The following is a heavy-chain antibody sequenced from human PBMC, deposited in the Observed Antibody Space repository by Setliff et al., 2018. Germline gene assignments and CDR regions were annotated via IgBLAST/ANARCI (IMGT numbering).Heavy chain of an antibody. D-gene: IGHD3-22*01. CDR2: ISTSSGTR. CDR1: GFSFSNYG. V-gene: IGHV3-48*01. J-gene: IGHJ6*03. CDR3: ARLALTGYDSSGYYYALEYYYYMDV. Sequence: GGSLRLSCVVSGFSFSNYGMTWVRQAPGKGLEWISYISTSSGTRYYADSVKGRFTISRDNANQSLYLQMNSLRAEDTAVYYCARLALTGYDSSGYYYALEYYYYMDVWGKGTPVTVSS.